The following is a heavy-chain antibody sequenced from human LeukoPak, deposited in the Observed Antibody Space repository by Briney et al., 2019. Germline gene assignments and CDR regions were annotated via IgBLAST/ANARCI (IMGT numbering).Heavy chain of an antibody. Sequence: PGGSLTLSCAASGFTVSSNYMSWVRQAPGEGLGWVSVLYSDGSTYYADSVKGRFTISRDNSKNTLYLQVHSLRAEDTAVYYCASGTTMVQGVIFAYWGQGTLVTVSS. J-gene: IGHJ4*02. D-gene: IGHD3-10*01. V-gene: IGHV3-53*01. CDR3: ASGTTMVQGVIFAY. CDR2: LYSDGST. CDR1: GFTVSSNY.